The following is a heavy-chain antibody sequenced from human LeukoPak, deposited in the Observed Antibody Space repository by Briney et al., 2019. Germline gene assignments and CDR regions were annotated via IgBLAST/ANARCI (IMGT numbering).Heavy chain of an antibody. CDR1: GFTFSSYG. D-gene: IGHD2-8*02. Sequence: PGGSLRLSCAASGFTFSSYGMHWVRQAPGKGLEWVAVIWYDGSNKYYADSVEGRFTISRDNSKNTLSLQMNRLRAEDTAMYYCARDTGGTFDFWGQGTLVTVSS. CDR2: IWYDGSNK. J-gene: IGHJ4*02. CDR3: ARDTGGTFDF. V-gene: IGHV3-33*01.